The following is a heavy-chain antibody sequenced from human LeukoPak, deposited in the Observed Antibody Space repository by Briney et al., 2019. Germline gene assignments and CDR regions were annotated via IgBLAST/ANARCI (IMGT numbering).Heavy chain of an antibody. J-gene: IGHJ2*01. Sequence: KTSETLSLTCTVSGGSISSYYWSWIRQPPGKGLEWIGYIYYSGSTNYNPSLKSRVTMSVDTSKNQFSLKLSSVTAADTAVYYCARVHIAVAGKHWYFDLWGRGTLVTVSS. CDR3: ARVHIAVAGKHWYFDL. D-gene: IGHD6-19*01. V-gene: IGHV4-59*12. CDR2: IYYSGST. CDR1: GGSISSYY.